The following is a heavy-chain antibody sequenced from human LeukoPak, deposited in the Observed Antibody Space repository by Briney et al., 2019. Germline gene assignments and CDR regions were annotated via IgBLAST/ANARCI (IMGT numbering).Heavy chain of an antibody. CDR2: INPSGGST. V-gene: IGHV1-46*01. CDR3: ATSLGQLVEKDY. Sequence: ASLKVSCKASGYTFTSYYMHWVRPAPGQGLEWMGIINPSGGSTSYAQKFQGRVTMTRDTSTSTVYMELSSLRSEDTAVYYCATSLGQLVEKDYWGQGTLVTVSS. D-gene: IGHD6-6*01. CDR1: GYTFTSYY. J-gene: IGHJ4*02.